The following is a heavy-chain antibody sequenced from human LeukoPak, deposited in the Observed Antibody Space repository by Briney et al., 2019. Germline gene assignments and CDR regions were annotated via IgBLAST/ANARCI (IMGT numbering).Heavy chain of an antibody. CDR1: GYTFTSYY. CDR2: INPSGGST. CDR3: ARVLRGGGYLPDDAFDI. Sequence: ASVKVSCKASGYTFTSYYMHWVRQAPGQGLEWMGIINPSGGSTSYAQKFQGRITMTRDTSTSTVYMETSSLRSEDTAVYYCARVLRGGGYLPDDAFDIWGQGTMVTVSS. J-gene: IGHJ3*02. V-gene: IGHV1-46*01. D-gene: IGHD5-12*01.